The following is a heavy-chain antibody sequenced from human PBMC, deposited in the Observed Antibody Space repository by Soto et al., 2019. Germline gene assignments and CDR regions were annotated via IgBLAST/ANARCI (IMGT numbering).Heavy chain of an antibody. J-gene: IGHJ6*02. Sequence: EVQLVESGGGLVQPGGSLRLSCAASGFTFSTYWIHWVRQAPGKGLVWVSRINSDGSSTNYADSVKGRFTISRDNAKNTLFLQINSLRAEDTAVYYCARDRWGGGRDMDVWGQGTTVTVSS. V-gene: IGHV3-74*01. CDR1: GFTFSTYW. CDR3: ARDRWGGGRDMDV. D-gene: IGHD3-10*01. CDR2: INSDGSST.